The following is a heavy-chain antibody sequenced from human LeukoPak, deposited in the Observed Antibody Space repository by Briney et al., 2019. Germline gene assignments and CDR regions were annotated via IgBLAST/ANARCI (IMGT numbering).Heavy chain of an antibody. Sequence: SVKVSCKASGGTFSSYAISWVRQAPGQGLEWMGGIIPIFGTANYAQKFQGRVTITADESTSTAYMELSSLRSEDTAVYYCARRLSYDFWSGRQGAKTVTDYWGQGTLVTVSS. CDR3: ARRLSYDFWSGRQGAKTVTDY. CDR1: GGTFSSYA. D-gene: IGHD3-3*01. J-gene: IGHJ4*02. CDR2: IIPIFGTA. V-gene: IGHV1-69*01.